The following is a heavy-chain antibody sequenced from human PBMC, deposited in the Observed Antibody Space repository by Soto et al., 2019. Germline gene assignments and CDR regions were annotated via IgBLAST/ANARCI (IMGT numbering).Heavy chain of an antibody. CDR1: GGSFSGYQ. CDR3: ARGLILWFGELSRRGGYYYYMDG. CDR2: INDSGNI. Sequence: QVQLQQWGAGLLKPSETLSLTCAVYGGSFSGYQWSWIRQAPGKGLEWIGEINDSGNINYNPSLKRRVTILIDTPKKQISLKLSSVTAADTAVYYCARGLILWFGELSRRGGYYYYMDGWGKGTTVTVSS. D-gene: IGHD3-10*01. V-gene: IGHV4-34*01. J-gene: IGHJ6*03.